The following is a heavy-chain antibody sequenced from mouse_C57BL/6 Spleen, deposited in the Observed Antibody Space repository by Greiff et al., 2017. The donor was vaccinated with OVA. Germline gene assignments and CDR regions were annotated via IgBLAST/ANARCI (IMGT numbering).Heavy chain of an antibody. Sequence: VHLVESGPELVKPGASVKISCKASGYAFSSSWMNWVKQRPGKGLEWIGRIYPGDGDTNYNGKFKGKATLTADKSSSTAYMQLSSLTSEDSAVYFCAPTTVVATDYWGQGTTLTVSS. J-gene: IGHJ2*01. CDR1: GYAFSSSW. V-gene: IGHV1-82*01. D-gene: IGHD1-1*01. CDR3: APTTVVATDY. CDR2: IYPGDGDT.